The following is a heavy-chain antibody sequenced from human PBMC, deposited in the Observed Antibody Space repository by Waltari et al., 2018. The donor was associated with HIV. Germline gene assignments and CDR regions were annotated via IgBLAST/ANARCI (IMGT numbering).Heavy chain of an antibody. V-gene: IGHV4-39*01. CDR2: IYYSGST. J-gene: IGHJ4*02. CDR3: ARRPHYYDSSGYYYDY. Sequence: QLQLQESGPGLVKPSETLSLTCPVPGGSISSSSYYWGWIRPPPGKGLEWIGSIYYSGSTYYNPSLKSRVTISVDTSKNQFSLKLSSVTAADTAVYYCARRPHYYDSSGYYYDYWGQGTLVTVSS. CDR1: GGSISSSSYY. D-gene: IGHD3-22*01.